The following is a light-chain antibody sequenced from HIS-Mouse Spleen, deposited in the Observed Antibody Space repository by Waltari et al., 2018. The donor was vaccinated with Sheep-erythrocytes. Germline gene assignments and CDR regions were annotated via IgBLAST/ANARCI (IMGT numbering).Light chain of an antibody. Sequence: IQMTQSPSSVSASVGDRVTITCRASQGISSYLAWYQQKPGKAPELLIYAASTLQSGVPSRFSGSGSGTDFTLTISCLQSEDFATYYCQQYYSFPLTFGGGTKVEIK. CDR1: QGISSY. V-gene: IGKV1-8*01. CDR2: AAS. J-gene: IGKJ4*01. CDR3: QQYYSFPLT.